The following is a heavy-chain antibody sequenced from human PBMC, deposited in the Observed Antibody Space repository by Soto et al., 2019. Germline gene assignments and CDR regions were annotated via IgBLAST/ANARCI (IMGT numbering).Heavy chain of an antibody. D-gene: IGHD7-27*01. V-gene: IGHV3-74*01. CDR1: GFTFNSYC. J-gene: IGHJ4*02. Sequence: EVQRVESGGGLVQPGGSLRLSCAASGFTFNSYCIHWVRQAPGKGLVWVSRINSDGSSTSYADSVKGRFTISRDNAKNTLYLQMNSLRAEDTAVYYCASSLLTPFDYWGQGTLVTVSS. CDR2: INSDGSST. CDR3: ASSLLTPFDY.